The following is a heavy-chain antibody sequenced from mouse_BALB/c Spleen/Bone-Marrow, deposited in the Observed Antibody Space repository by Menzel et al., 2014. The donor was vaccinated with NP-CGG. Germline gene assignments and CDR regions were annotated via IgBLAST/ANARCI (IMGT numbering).Heavy chain of an antibody. D-gene: IGHD1-1*01. Sequence: QVHVKQSGAELVRPGTSVKVSCKASGYAFANYLIEWVKQRPGQGLEWIGVINPGSGGTNYNEKFKGKATLTADKSSSIAYMQLSSLTSDDSAVYFCARGITTGYFDYWGQGTTLTVSS. CDR1: GYAFANYL. CDR3: ARGITTGYFDY. V-gene: IGHV1-54*01. J-gene: IGHJ2*01. CDR2: INPGSGGT.